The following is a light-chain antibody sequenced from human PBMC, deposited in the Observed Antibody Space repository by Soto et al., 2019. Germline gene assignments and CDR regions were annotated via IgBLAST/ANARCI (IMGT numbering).Light chain of an antibody. Sequence: QSVLTQPPSVSGAPGQRVTISCTGSSSNIGAGYDVHWYQQLPGTAPKLLIYGNSNRPSGVPDRFSGSKSGTSASLAITGLQAEDEADYYYQSYDSSLSGVVFGGGTKLIVL. CDR2: GNS. CDR1: SSNIGAGYD. CDR3: QSYDSSLSGVV. J-gene: IGLJ2*01. V-gene: IGLV1-40*01.